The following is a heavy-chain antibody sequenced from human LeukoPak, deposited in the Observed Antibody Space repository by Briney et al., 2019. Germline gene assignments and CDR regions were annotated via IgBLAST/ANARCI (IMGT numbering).Heavy chain of an antibody. D-gene: IGHD6-13*01. CDR1: GDSISTGGYY. V-gene: IGHV4-31*03. Sequence: SQTLSLTCTVSGDSISTGGYYWAWIRQHRERGLEWIGYIYYSGSTHYNPSLQSRVTISVDTSKNQFSLNLNSVTAADTAVYYCARGGSSSSPFFDYWGQGTLVTVSS. CDR3: ARGGSSSSPFFDY. J-gene: IGHJ4*02. CDR2: IYYSGST.